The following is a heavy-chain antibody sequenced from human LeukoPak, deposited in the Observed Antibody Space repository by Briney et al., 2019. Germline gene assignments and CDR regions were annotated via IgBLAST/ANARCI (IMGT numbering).Heavy chain of an antibody. CDR3: AKNWEKAFDC. J-gene: IGHJ4*02. V-gene: IGHV4-4*02. CDR1: DGSISSSDW. CDR2: IYLGGST. Sequence: PSGTLSLTCAVSDGSISSSDWWSWVRQPPGKGLEWIGEIYLGGSTNYNPSLKSRVTISVDKSKNQFSLNLSSVTAADTAVYYCAKNWEKAFDCWGQGTLVTVSS. D-gene: IGHD7-27*01.